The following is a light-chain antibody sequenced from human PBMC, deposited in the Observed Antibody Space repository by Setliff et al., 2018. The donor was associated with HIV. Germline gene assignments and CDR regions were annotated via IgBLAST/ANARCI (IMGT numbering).Light chain of an antibody. Sequence: QSVLTQPPSVSGAPGQRVTISCTGSGSNIGAGYDVHWYQQLPGTAPKLLIYGNSNRPSGVPDRFSGSKSGTSASLAITGLQAEDEADYYCQSYDRSLSGCVFGTGTKVTVL. V-gene: IGLV1-40*01. CDR1: GSNIGAGYD. J-gene: IGLJ1*01. CDR2: GNS. CDR3: QSYDRSLSGCV.